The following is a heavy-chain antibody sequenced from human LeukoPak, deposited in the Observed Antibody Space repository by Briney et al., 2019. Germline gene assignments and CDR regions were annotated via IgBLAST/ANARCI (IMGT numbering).Heavy chain of an antibody. CDR2: IKSKTDGGAT. CDR1: GFTFSNAW. J-gene: IGHJ4*02. V-gene: IGHV3-15*01. Sequence: PGGSLRLSCAASGFTFSNAWMSWVRQAPGKGLEWVGRIKSKTDGGATDYAAPVKRRFTISRDDSKNTLYLQMNSLKTEDTAVYYCTSDSNPHIVVVPAATDYWGQGTLVTVSS. CDR3: TSDSNPHIVVVPAATDY. D-gene: IGHD2-2*01.